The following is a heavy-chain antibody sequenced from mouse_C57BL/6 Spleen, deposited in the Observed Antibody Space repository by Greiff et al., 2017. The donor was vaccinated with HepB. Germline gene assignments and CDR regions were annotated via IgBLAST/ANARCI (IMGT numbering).Heavy chain of an antibody. CDR1: GFSLTSYA. D-gene: IGHD3-2*02. Sequence: VKLMESGPGLVAPSQSLSITCTVSGFSLTSYAISWVRQPPGKGLEWLGVIWTGGGTNYNSALKSRLSISKDNSKSQVFLKMNSLQTDDTARYYCARNRAAQAMYYFDYWGQGTTLTVSS. CDR2: IWTGGGT. J-gene: IGHJ2*01. V-gene: IGHV2-9-1*01. CDR3: ARNRAAQAMYYFDY.